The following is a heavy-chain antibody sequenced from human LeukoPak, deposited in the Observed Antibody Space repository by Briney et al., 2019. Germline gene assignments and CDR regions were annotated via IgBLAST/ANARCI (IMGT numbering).Heavy chain of an antibody. D-gene: IGHD2-21*02. CDR3: ARDLVVVTGLRTRGSFDI. Sequence: ASVKVSCKPSGYXFTSYYMHWVRQAPGQGLEWMGIINPSGGTTSYAQKFQGRVTVTRDTSTSTVYMELSSLRSEDTAVYYCARDLVVVTGLRTRGSFDIWGQGTMVTVSS. CDR1: GYXFTSYY. V-gene: IGHV1-46*01. J-gene: IGHJ3*02. CDR2: INPSGGTT.